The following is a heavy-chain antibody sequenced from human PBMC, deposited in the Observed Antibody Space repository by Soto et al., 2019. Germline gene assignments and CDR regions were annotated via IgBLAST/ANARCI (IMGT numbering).Heavy chain of an antibody. CDR3: ARAPRGNYGYPSYFDY. V-gene: IGHV4-59*01. CDR1: GGSISSYY. CDR2: IYYSGST. Sequence: SETLCLTCTVSGGSISSYYWSWIRHPPGKGLEWIGYIYYSGSTNYNPSLKSRVTISVDTSKNQFSLKLSSVTAADTAVYYCARAPRGNYGYPSYFDYWGQVTLVTVS. J-gene: IGHJ4*02. D-gene: IGHD3-10*01.